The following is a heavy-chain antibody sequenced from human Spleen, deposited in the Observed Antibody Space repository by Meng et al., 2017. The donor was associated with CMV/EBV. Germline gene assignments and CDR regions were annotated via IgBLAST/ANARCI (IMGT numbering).Heavy chain of an antibody. D-gene: IGHD3-3*01. CDR1: GYTFTSYD. CDR3: ARVQDFWSGYYTGIGYGMDV. J-gene: IGHJ6*02. V-gene: IGHV1-8*01. CDR2: MNPNSGNT. Sequence: ASVKVSCKASGYTFTSYDINWVRQATGQGLEWRGWMNPNSGNTGYAQKSQGRVTMTRNTSISTAYMELSSLRSEDTAVYYCARVQDFWSGYYTGIGYGMDVWGQGTTVTVSS.